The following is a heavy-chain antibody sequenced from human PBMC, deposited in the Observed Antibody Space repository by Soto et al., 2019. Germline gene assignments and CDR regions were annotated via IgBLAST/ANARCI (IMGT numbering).Heavy chain of an antibody. CDR2: IVVGSGNT. J-gene: IGHJ3*02. D-gene: IGHD2-2*01. V-gene: IGHV1-58*02. Sequence: QMQLVQSGPEVKKPGTSVKVSCKASGFSSTNSAIQWVRQARGQRLEWIGWIVVGSGNTNYAQKFQERVTITRDMSTSSDYMELSSLRSEDTAVYYCAAEPYPITDAFDSWGQGTMVTVSS. CDR3: AAEPYPITDAFDS. CDR1: GFSSTNSA.